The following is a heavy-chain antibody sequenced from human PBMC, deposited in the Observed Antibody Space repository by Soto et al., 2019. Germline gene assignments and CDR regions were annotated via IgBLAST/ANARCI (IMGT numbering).Heavy chain of an antibody. CDR3: ARDPNPAAAAYYYHYGMDV. V-gene: IGHV3-30-3*01. D-gene: IGHD6-13*01. J-gene: IGHJ6*02. CDR1: GFTFTSNP. Sequence: QVQLVESGGGVVQPGRSLRLSCAASGFTFTSNPMHWVRQAPGKGLEWVAVVSYDGSNKYYADSVKGRFTISRDNSKNTLSLQMNGLRAEDTAVYYCARDPNPAAAAYYYHYGMDVWGQGTTVTVSS. CDR2: VSYDGSNK.